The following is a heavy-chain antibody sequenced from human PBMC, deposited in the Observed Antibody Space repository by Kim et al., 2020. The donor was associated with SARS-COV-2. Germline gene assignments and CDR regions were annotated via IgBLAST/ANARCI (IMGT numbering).Heavy chain of an antibody. J-gene: IGHJ4*02. Sequence: GGSLRLSCAASGFTVSSNYMSWVRQAPGKGLEWVSVIYSGGSTYYADSVKGRFTISRDNSKNTLYLQMNSLRAEDTAVYYCARGFYSSSPLDYWGQGTLVTVSS. CDR3: ARGFYSSSPLDY. CDR2: IYSGGST. CDR1: GFTVSSNY. D-gene: IGHD6-6*01. V-gene: IGHV3-53*01.